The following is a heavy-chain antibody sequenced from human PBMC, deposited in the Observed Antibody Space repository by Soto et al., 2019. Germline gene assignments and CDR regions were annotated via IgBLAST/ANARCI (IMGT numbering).Heavy chain of an antibody. D-gene: IGHD3-22*01. V-gene: IGHV3-23*01. CDR2: ISGSGGRT. CDR1: GFTFSHHD. J-gene: IGHJ4*02. Sequence: EVRLLESGGGLVQPGGSLRLSCAASGFTFSHHDMSWVRQAPGKGLEWVSAISGSGGRTHYADSVKGRFTISRDNSKNMLSLQMNNLRAEDTAVYHCAKGISSASSCDNWGQGTLVTVSS. CDR3: AKGISSASSCDN.